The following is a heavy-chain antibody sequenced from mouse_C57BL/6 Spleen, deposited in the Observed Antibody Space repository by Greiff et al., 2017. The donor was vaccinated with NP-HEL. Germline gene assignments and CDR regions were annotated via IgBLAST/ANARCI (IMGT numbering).Heavy chain of an antibody. D-gene: IGHD1-1*01. CDR3: ARGHYYGSSWFAY. CDR2: ISDGGSYT. J-gene: IGHJ3*01. Sequence: EVHLVESGGGLVKPGGSLKLSCAASGFTFSSYAMSWVRQTPEKRLEWVATISDGGSYTYYPDNVKGRFTISRDNAKNNLYLQMSHLKSEDTAMYYCARGHYYGSSWFAYWGQGTLVTVSA. CDR1: GFTFSSYA. V-gene: IGHV5-4*01.